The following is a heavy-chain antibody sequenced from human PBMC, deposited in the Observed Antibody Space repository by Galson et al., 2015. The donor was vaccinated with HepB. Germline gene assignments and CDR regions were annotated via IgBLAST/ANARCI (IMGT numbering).Heavy chain of an antibody. CDR3: AKDLEEYCSGGSCYYFDS. CDR2: IRSRGDTT. D-gene: IGHD2-15*01. Sequence: SLRLSCAASGFTFSSHAMGWVRQAPGKGLEWVSAIRSRGDTTFYADSVKGRFTISRDNSKNTLYLQMNSLRAEDTAVYYCAKDLEEYCSGGSCYYFDSWGQGTLVTVSS. V-gene: IGHV3-23*01. J-gene: IGHJ4*02. CDR1: GFTFSSHA.